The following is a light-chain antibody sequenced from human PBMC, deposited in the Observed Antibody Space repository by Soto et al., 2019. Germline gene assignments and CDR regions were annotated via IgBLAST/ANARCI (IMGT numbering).Light chain of an antibody. CDR3: QQYAGSPRT. CDR2: GAS. Sequence: VLTQSPGTLSLSPGERDTLSCRASQSISSNFLAWYQQKRGQAPRLLIHGASNRATGIPDRFSGSGSGTDFTLTINRVEPEDFAVYFCQQYAGSPRTFGQGTKVDIK. V-gene: IGKV3-20*01. CDR1: QSISSNF. J-gene: IGKJ1*01.